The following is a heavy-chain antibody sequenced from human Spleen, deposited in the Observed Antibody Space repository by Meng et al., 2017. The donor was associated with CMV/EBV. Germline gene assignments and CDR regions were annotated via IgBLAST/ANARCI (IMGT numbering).Heavy chain of an antibody. D-gene: IGHD1-1*01. V-gene: IGHV6-1*01. CDR3: ARDYPTGVTKIFDC. Sequence: SQTLSLTCAISGGSVSSDSSTWNWIRQSPSRGLEWLGRTYYRSNWYHDYALSVKSRLTINPDTSKNQFSLQLNSVTPEDTAVYYCARDYPTGVTKIFDCWGQGILVTVSS. CDR2: TYYRSNWYH. J-gene: IGHJ4*02. CDR1: GGSVSSDSST.